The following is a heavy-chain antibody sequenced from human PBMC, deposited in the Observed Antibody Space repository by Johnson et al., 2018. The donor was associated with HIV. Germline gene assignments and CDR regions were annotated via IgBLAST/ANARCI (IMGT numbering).Heavy chain of an antibody. CDR3: AKVVGIAAAGWDAFDI. V-gene: IGHV3-9*01. J-gene: IGHJ3*02. D-gene: IGHD6-13*01. Sequence: VQLVESGGGLVQSGGSLRLSCAASGFTVSSNYMSWVRQAPGKGLEWVSGISWNSGNTGYAYSVKGRFTISRDNAKNSLYLQMNSLRAEDTALYYCAKVVGIAAAGWDAFDIWGQGTMVTVSS. CDR2: ISWNSGNT. CDR1: GFTVSSNY.